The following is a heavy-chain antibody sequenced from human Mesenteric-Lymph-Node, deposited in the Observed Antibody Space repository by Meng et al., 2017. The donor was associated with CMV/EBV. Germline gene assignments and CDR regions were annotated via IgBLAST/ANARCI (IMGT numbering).Heavy chain of an antibody. CDR2: MYYSGIT. Sequence: HYRSWVRQRPGKRLEYIGYMYYSGITDYNPYLKSRVIISLDTSKNQFSLKLSSVTAADTAMYYCARNPSSIEAGGYYRRSGWFDPWGQGTLVTVSS. V-gene: IGHV4-59*11. J-gene: IGHJ5*02. CDR3: ARNPSSIEAGGYYRRSGWFDP. D-gene: IGHD3-3*01. CDR1: HY.